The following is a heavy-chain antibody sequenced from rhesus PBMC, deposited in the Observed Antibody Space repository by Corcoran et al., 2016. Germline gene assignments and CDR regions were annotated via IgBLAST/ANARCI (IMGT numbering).Heavy chain of an antibody. J-gene: IGHJ2*01. D-gene: IGHD3-9*01. V-gene: IGHV4-76*01. CDR2: IYGSSGST. CDR3: ARDRTVGYVDL. Sequence: QVQLQESGPGVVKASETLSLTCAVSGGSISSGYDWSWIRQPPGKGLAWVGYIYGSSGSTNYNPSLKNRVTISKDASKNQFSLKLSSVTAADTAVYYCARDRTVGYVDLWGPGTPITISS. CDR1: GGSISSGYD.